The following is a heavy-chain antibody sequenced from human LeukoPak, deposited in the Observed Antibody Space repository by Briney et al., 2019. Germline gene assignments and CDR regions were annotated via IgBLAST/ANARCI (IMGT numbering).Heavy chain of an antibody. Sequence: ASVKVSCKASGDTFSNSAFSWVRQAPGQGLEWMGGIIPIFGTPNYAQKFQGRVTISADESTSTVYMELSSLRSEDTAVFYCARDEIAVAGFGTFDYWGQGTLVTVSS. V-gene: IGHV1-69*13. D-gene: IGHD6-19*01. J-gene: IGHJ4*02. CDR1: GDTFSNSA. CDR2: IIPIFGTP. CDR3: ARDEIAVAGFGTFDY.